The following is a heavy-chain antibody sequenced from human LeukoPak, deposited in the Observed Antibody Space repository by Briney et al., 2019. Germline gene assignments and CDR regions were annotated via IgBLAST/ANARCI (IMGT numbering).Heavy chain of an antibody. CDR2: IIPIFGTA. V-gene: IGHV1-69*13. D-gene: IGHD5-24*01. Sequence: ASVKVSCKASGGTFSSYAISWVRQAPGQGLEWMGGIIPIFGTANYAQKFQGRVTITADESTSTAYMELSSLRSEDTAVYYCARPSSEMATITDAFDIWGQGTMVTVSS. CDR1: GGTFSSYA. CDR3: ARPSSEMATITDAFDI. J-gene: IGHJ3*02.